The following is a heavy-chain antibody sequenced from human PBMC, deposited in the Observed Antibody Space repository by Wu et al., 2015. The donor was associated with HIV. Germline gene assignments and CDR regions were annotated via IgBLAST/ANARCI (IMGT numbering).Heavy chain of an antibody. V-gene: IGHV1-18*01. CDR2: ISAYNGNT. J-gene: IGHJ5*02. Sequence: QVQLVQSGAEVKKPGASVKVSCKASGYTFTSYGISWVRQAPGQGLEWMGWISAYNGNTNYAQKLQGRVTMTTDTSTSTAYMELRSLRSDDTAVYYCARDPSGVNNYYGSGRSASHNWFDPWGQGTLVTVSS. CDR1: GYTFTSYG. D-gene: IGHD3-10*01. CDR3: ARDPSGVNNYYGSGRSASHNWFDP.